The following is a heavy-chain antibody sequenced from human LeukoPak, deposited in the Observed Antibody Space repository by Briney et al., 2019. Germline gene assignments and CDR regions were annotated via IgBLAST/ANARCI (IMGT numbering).Heavy chain of an antibody. D-gene: IGHD2-15*01. CDR2: IIPILGIA. J-gene: IGHJ6*02. V-gene: IGHV1-69*02. Sequence: VASVKVSCKASGGTFSSYTISWVRQAPGQGLEWMGRIIPILGIANYAQKFQGGVTITADKSTSTAYMELSSPRSEDTAVYYCARTGGYCSGGSCYPNYGMDVWGQGTTVTVSS. CDR1: GGTFSSYT. CDR3: ARTGGYCSGGSCYPNYGMDV.